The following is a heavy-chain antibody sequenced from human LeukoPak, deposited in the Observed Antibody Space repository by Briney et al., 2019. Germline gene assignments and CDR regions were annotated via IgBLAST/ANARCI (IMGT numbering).Heavy chain of an antibody. CDR2: INPNSGGT. J-gene: IGHJ5*02. D-gene: IGHD6-13*01. CDR1: GYTFTGYY. CDR3: ARDPPKTLYSSSWGFDP. V-gene: IGHV1-2*02. Sequence: ASVKVSCTASGYTFTGYYMHWVRQAPGQGREWMGWINPNSGGTNYAQKFQGRVTMTRDTSISTAYMELSRLRSDDTAVYYCARDPPKTLYSSSWGFDPWGQGTLVTVSS.